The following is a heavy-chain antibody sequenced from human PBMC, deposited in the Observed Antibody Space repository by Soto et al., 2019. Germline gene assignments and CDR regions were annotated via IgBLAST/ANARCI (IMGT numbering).Heavy chain of an antibody. V-gene: IGHV1-69*01. J-gene: IGHJ4*02. CDR1: GGTFRADA. CDR3: AGRSCGADCHADAHYLAY. D-gene: IGHD2-21*02. Sequence: QAQLLQSASEIARPGSSVRVSCNISGGTFRADALSWVRQAPGQGPEWMGGIIPRFGSAKYAQKFKDRLSISADESTNIVQMELTNLRSDDTAVYYCAGRSCGADCHADAHYLAYWGQGTLVTVSS. CDR2: IIPRFGSA.